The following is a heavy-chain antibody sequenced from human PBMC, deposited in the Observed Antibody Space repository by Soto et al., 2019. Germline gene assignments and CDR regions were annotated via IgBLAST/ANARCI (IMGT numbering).Heavy chain of an antibody. CDR3: VRDRGSPDSFNV. Sequence: EVQVVESGGGLVQPGVSLRLSCAASGFPFTPFWMHWVRQAPGKGLVWLSHINSDGSTKVYADSVKGRFTISRDNAKNTLYLQMNSLKAEDTAVYYCVRDRGSPDSFNVWGRGTMVTVSS. CDR2: INSDGSTK. CDR1: GFPFTPFW. J-gene: IGHJ3*01. D-gene: IGHD3-16*01. V-gene: IGHV3-74*01.